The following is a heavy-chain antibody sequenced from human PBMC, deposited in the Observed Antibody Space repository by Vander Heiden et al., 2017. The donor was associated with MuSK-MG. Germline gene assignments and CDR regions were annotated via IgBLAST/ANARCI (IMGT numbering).Heavy chain of an antibody. J-gene: IGHJ5*02. D-gene: IGHD6-13*01. CDR2: TYYSGST. CDR1: GGSISSYY. V-gene: IGHV4-59*08. Sequence: QVQLQESGPGLVKPSETLSLTCTVSGGSISSYYWGWIRQPPGKGLEWIGYTYYSGSTNYNPSLKSRVTISVDTSKNQFSLKLSSVTAADTAVYYCARTYSSSWANWFDPWGQGTLVTVSS. CDR3: ARTYSSSWANWFDP.